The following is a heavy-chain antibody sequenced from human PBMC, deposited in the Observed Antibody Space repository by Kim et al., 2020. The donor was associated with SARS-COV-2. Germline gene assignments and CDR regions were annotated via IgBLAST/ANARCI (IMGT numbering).Heavy chain of an antibody. J-gene: IGHJ5*02. Sequence: RYSPSFQGQFTISADKSISTAYLQWNSLKASDTAMYYCARRGDNREWFDPWGQGTLVTVSS. V-gene: IGHV5-51*01. D-gene: IGHD2-21*02. CDR3: ARRGDNREWFDP.